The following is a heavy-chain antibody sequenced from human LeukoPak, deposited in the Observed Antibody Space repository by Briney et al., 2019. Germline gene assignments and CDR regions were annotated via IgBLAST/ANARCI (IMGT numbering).Heavy chain of an antibody. Sequence: GGSLRLSCAASGFTVSSNYMSWVRQAPGEGLERVSVIYSGGSTYYADYVKGRFTISRDNSKNTLYLQMNSLRAEDTAVYYCAMAYSYYGMDVWGQGTTVTVSS. CDR2: IYSGGST. D-gene: IGHD4-11*01. CDR1: GFTVSSNY. CDR3: AMAYSYYGMDV. J-gene: IGHJ6*02. V-gene: IGHV3-66*01.